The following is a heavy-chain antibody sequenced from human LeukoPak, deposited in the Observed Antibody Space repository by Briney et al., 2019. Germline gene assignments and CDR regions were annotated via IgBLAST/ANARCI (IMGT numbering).Heavy chain of an antibody. CDR1: GGSISSSSYY. Sequence: SETLSLTCTVSGGSISSSSYYWDWIRQPPGKGLEGIGSIYYSGSTYYNPSLNSRVTISVDTSKNQFSLRLSSVPAAETAVYSCARDGGIDTAMGTDYWGQGTLVTVSS. CDR2: IYYSGST. CDR3: ARDGGIDTAMGTDY. V-gene: IGHV4-39*07. D-gene: IGHD5-18*01. J-gene: IGHJ4*02.